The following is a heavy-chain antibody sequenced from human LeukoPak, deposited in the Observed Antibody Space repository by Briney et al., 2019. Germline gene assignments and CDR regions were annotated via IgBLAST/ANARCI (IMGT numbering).Heavy chain of an antibody. CDR3: ARPLSGELPAENAFDI. J-gene: IGHJ3*02. D-gene: IGHD1-26*01. CDR1: GFTFSSYG. Sequence: GGSLRLSCAASGFTFSSYGMHWVRQAPGKGLEWVAFIRYDGSNKYYADSVKGRFTISRDNSKNTLYLQMNSLRAEDTAVYYCARPLSGELPAENAFDIWGQGTMVTVSS. CDR2: IRYDGSNK. V-gene: IGHV3-30*02.